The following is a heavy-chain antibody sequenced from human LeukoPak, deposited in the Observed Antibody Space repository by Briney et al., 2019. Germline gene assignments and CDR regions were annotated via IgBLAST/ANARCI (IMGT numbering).Heavy chain of an antibody. D-gene: IGHD3-10*01. J-gene: IGHJ4*02. CDR1: SGSISTYY. CDR3: TRGEGYYGSGNFLVW. V-gene: IGHV4-59*01. Sequence: PSETLSLTCSVSSGSISTYYWNWIRQPPGKGLEWIGYIHYSGNTNYNPSLKSRVNISVDTSKNQFSLKLSSVTAADTAVYYCTRGEGYYGSGNFLVWWGQGTLVTVSP. CDR2: IHYSGNT.